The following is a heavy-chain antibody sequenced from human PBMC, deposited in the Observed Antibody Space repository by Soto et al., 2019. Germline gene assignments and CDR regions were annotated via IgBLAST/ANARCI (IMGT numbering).Heavy chain of an antibody. CDR3: AKDGEGYCSGGSCSTGYFDL. CDR1: GFTFSSYA. Sequence: EVQLLESGGGLVQPGGSLRLSCAASGFTFSSYAMSWVRQAPGKGLEWVSAISGSGGSTYYADSAKGRFTISRDNSKNTLYLQMNSLRAEDTAVYYCAKDGEGYCSGGSCSTGYFDLWGRGTLVTVSS. CDR2: ISGSGGST. V-gene: IGHV3-23*01. J-gene: IGHJ2*01. D-gene: IGHD2-15*01.